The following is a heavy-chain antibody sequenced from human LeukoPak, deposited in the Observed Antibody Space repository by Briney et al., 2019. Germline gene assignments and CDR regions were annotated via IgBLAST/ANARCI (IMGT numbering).Heavy chain of an antibody. J-gene: IGHJ4*02. D-gene: IGHD6-13*01. V-gene: IGHV3-23*01. CDR2: ISGGGAST. CDR3: AKDIMGSSSWYAFDS. Sequence: PGGSLRLSCLTSGFTLSTNAMSWVRQAPGKGLEWISGISGGGASTYYANSVKGRFTISRDNAKNSLYLQLSSLRAEDTAFYYCAKDIMGSSSWYAFDSWGQGTLVTVSS. CDR1: GFTLSTNA.